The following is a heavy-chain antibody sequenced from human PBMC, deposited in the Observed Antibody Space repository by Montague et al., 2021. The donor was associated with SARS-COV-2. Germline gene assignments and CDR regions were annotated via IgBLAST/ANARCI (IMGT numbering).Heavy chain of an antibody. CDR3: ARDSSSWYYWFDP. CDR1: GGSISSSSYY. Sequence: SETLSLTCTVSGGSISSSSYYWGWIRQPPGKGLEWNGSFYYTGSTYYNPSLQSRVTISVDTSKNQFSLKVSSVTAADTAVYYCARDSSSWYYWFDPWGQGTLVTVSS. D-gene: IGHD6-13*01. CDR2: FYYTGST. V-gene: IGHV4-39*01. J-gene: IGHJ5*02.